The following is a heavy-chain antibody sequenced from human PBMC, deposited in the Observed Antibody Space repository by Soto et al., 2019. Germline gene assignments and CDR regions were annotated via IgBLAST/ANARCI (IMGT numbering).Heavy chain of an antibody. V-gene: IGHV1-69*12. CDR3: ARDRGPSSGYYPYWFDP. Sequence: QVQLVQSGAEVKKPGSSVKVSCKASGGTFSSYAITWVRQAPGQGLEWMGGIIPIFGTANYAQKFQGRVPITAEESTSTAYMELSSLRSEDTALYYCARDRGPSSGYYPYWFDPWGQGTLVTVSS. J-gene: IGHJ5*02. CDR1: GGTFSSYA. D-gene: IGHD3-22*01. CDR2: IIPIFGTA.